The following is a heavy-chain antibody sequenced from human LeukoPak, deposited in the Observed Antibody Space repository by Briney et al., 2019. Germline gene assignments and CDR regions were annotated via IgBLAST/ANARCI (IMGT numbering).Heavy chain of an antibody. CDR3: AREDVGYYYYYMDV. V-gene: IGHV3-11*01. J-gene: IGHJ6*03. Sequence: GGSLRLSCAASGFTFSDYYMSWIRQAPGKGLEWVSYISSSGSIIYYADSVRGRFTISRDNAKNSLYLQMNSLRAEDTAVYYCAREDVGYYYYYMDVWGKGTTVTISS. CDR1: GFTFSDYY. CDR2: ISSSGSII.